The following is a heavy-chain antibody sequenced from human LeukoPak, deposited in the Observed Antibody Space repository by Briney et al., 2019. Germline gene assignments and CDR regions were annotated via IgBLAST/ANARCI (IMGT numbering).Heavy chain of an antibody. CDR1: GFTFSTYG. Sequence: GGSLRLSCEASGFTFSTYGINWVRQAPGKGLEWVAFTRYDGSNKYYADSVKGRFTISRDTSKNSLYMQMNSLRAEDTAVYYCAKQSRPATTFGGSWYFDFWGQGTLVTVSS. V-gene: IGHV3-30*02. CDR2: TRYDGSNK. J-gene: IGHJ4*02. D-gene: IGHD3-16*01. CDR3: AKQSRPATTFGGSWYFDF.